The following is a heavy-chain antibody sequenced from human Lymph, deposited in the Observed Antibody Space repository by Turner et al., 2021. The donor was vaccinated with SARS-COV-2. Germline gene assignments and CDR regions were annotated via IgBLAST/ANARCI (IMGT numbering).Heavy chain of an antibody. CDR1: GYTFTSYY. CDR3: ARVGPGGFDY. CDR2: INPSGDST. J-gene: IGHJ4*02. D-gene: IGHD2-15*01. V-gene: IGHV1-46*01. Sequence: QVQLVQSGAEVKKPGASVKVSCKASGYTFTSYYMHWVRQAPGQGLEWMGIINPSGDSTSYAQKFQGSVTMTRDTSTSTVYMELSSLRSEDTAVYYCARVGPGGFDYWGQGTPVTVSS.